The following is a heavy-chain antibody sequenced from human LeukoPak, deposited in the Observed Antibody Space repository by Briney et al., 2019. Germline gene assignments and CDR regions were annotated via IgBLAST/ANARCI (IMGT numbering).Heavy chain of an antibody. D-gene: IGHD3-10*01. V-gene: IGHV3-23*01. CDR3: AKDRSPDYYYNDAFDI. J-gene: IGHJ3*02. CDR1: GFTFSSYG. Sequence: GGSLRLSCAASGFTFSSYGMSWVRQAPGKGLKWVSAIRGSGDRTYYADSVKGRFSISRDNSKNTLYLQMNSLRAEDTAVYYCAKDRSPDYYYNDAFDIWGQGTMVTVSS. CDR2: IRGSGDRT.